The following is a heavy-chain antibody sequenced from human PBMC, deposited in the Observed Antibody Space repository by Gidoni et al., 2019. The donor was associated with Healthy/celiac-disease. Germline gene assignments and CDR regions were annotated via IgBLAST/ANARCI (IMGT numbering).Heavy chain of an antibody. V-gene: IGHV3-53*01. CDR1: GFTGSSNY. CDR3: ARELITYDFWSGYYRGNGMDV. Sequence: EVQLVESGGGLIQPGGYLSVSCAASGFTGSSNYMRWVHQAPGKGLAWVSVIYSGGSTYYADSVKGRFTISRDNSKNTLYLQMNSLRAEDTAVYYCARELITYDFWSGYYRGNGMDVWGQGPTVTVSS. D-gene: IGHD3-3*01. J-gene: IGHJ6*02. CDR2: IYSGGST.